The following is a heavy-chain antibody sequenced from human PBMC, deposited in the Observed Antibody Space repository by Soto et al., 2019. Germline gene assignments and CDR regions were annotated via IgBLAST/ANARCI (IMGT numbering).Heavy chain of an antibody. J-gene: IGHJ4*02. D-gene: IGHD3-22*01. CDR2: ISSSSSYI. Sequence: PGGSLRLSCAASEFTFTTYDMNWVRQAPGKGLEWVSSISSSSSYIYYADSVKGRFTISRDNAKNSLYLQMNSLRAEDTAVYYCARSPYYYDSSVYYSHWGQGTLVTVSS. CDR1: EFTFTTYD. CDR3: ARSPYYYDSSVYYSH. V-gene: IGHV3-21*01.